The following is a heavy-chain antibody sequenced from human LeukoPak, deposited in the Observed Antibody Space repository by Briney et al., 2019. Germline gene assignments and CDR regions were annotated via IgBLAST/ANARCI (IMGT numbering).Heavy chain of an antibody. CDR3: AGGSKYDY. J-gene: IGHJ4*02. Sequence: ASVKVSCKASGGTFSSYAISWVRQAPGQGLEWMGWINPNSGGTNYAQKFQGRVTMTRDTSISTAYMGLNRLTSDDTAVYYCAGGSKYDYWGQGALVTVSS. CDR1: GGTFSSYA. V-gene: IGHV1-2*02. CDR2: INPNSGGT.